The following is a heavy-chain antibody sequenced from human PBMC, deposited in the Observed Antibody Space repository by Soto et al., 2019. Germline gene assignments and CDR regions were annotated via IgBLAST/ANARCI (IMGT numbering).Heavy chain of an antibody. V-gene: IGHV4-59*12. J-gene: IGHJ4*02. D-gene: IGHD5-18*01. CDR1: DDSSSNYK. CDR2: IDSNGGT. Sequence: SETLSLTCTVSDDSSSNYKWSWIRQPPGRRLEWIGYIDSNGGTSYNPSLQSRVTISIDTSTKQFFLKLSSVTAADTAVYYCARGYGRNFDYWGQGTLVTVSS. CDR3: ARGYGRNFDY.